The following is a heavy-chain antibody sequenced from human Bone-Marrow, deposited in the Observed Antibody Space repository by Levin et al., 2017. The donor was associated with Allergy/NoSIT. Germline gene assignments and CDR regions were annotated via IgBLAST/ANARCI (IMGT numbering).Heavy chain of an antibody. Sequence: PTASVKVSCKASGGTFINDAISWVRQAPGQGLEWMGIIDVYGTPNYAQKFLGRVTITAVESRSTAYIELKSLRSEDTAMYYCARQPPLGYNFGWGWFDPWGQGTLITVSS. V-gene: IGHV1-69*13. CDR3: ARQPPLGYNFGWGWFDP. CDR2: IDVYGTP. CDR1: GGTFINDA. D-gene: IGHD5-18*01. J-gene: IGHJ5*02.